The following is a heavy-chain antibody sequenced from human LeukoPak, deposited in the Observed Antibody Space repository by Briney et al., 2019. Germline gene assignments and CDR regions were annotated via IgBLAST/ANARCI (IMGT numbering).Heavy chain of an antibody. V-gene: IGHV3-23*01. Sequence: GGSLRLSCAASGFTFSNYAMRWVRQAPGKGLEWVSAISGSGGSTYYADSVKGRFTISRDNSKNTLYLQMNSLRAEDTAVYYCAKDLVVITTVDAFDIWGQGTMVAVSS. D-gene: IGHD3-22*01. CDR3: AKDLVVITTVDAFDI. CDR1: GFTFSNYA. J-gene: IGHJ3*02. CDR2: ISGSGGST.